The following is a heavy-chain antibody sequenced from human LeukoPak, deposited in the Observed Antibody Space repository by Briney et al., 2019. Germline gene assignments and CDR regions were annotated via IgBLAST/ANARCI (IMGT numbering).Heavy chain of an antibody. Sequence: SETLSLTCIVSGASISSYYWSWIRQPPGQGLEWIGYIYTDGSTKYNPSLKSRVTISMDTSENQISLKLRSVTAADTAVYYCAKKQWGSGNHYPWGPGTLVTVSS. CDR2: IYTDGST. V-gene: IGHV4-4*08. CDR3: AKKQWGSGNHYP. CDR1: GASISSYY. J-gene: IGHJ5*02. D-gene: IGHD3-10*01.